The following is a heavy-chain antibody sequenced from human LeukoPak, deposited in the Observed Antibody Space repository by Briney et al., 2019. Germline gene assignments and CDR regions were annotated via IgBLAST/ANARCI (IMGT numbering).Heavy chain of an antibody. J-gene: IGHJ3*02. D-gene: IGHD2-21*02. V-gene: IGHV3-23*01. CDR3: AKDLDLFLAYCGGDCYAFDI. CDR2: ISGSGGST. CDR1: GFIFSNYA. Sequence: GGSLRLSCAASGFIFSNYAMSWVRQAPGKGLEWVSAISGSGGSTYYADSVKGRFTISRDNSKNTLYLQMNSLRAEDTAVYYCAKDLDLFLAYCGGDCYAFDIWGQGTMVTVSS.